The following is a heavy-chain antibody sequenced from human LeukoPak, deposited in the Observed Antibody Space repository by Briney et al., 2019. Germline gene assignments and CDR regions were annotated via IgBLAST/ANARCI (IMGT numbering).Heavy chain of an antibody. CDR1: GFTFSSYA. CDR3: AKMTTGGSSGWYFVYYFDY. J-gene: IGHJ4*02. Sequence: GGSLRLSCAASGFTFSSYAMSWVRQAPGKGLEWVSAISGSGGSTYYADSVKGRFTISRDNSKNTLYLQMNSLRAEDTAVYYCAKMTTGGSSGWYFVYYFDYWGQGTLVTVSS. D-gene: IGHD6-19*01. CDR2: ISGSGGST. V-gene: IGHV3-23*01.